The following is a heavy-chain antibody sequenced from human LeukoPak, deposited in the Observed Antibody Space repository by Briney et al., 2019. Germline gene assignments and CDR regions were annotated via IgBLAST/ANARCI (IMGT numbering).Heavy chain of an antibody. CDR1: GGTFSSYA. CDR2: IIPIFGTA. Sequence: SVKVSCKASGGTFSSYAISCVRQAPGQGLEWMGGIIPIFGTANYAQKFQGRVTITADESTSTAYMELSSLRSEDTAVYYCARAPTYYYDSSGYSGFDPWGQGTLVTVSS. D-gene: IGHD3-22*01. CDR3: ARAPTYYYDSSGYSGFDP. J-gene: IGHJ5*02. V-gene: IGHV1-69*13.